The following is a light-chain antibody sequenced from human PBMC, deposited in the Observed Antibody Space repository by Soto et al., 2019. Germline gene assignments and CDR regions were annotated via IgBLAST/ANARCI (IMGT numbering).Light chain of an antibody. J-gene: IGKJ3*01. Sequence: EIVLTQSPNTLSLSPGERATLSCRASQSLTSAYLVWYQQKPGLAPRLLIYGSSNRATGIPDRFSGSGSGTDFTLTISSLQPEDFATYYCQQSYSTPFTFGPGTKVDIK. V-gene: IGKV3-20*01. CDR1: QSLTSAY. CDR2: GSS. CDR3: QQSYSTPFT.